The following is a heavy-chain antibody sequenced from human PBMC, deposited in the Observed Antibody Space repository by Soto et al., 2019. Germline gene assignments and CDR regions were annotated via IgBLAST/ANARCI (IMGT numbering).Heavy chain of an antibody. CDR1: GGSVSSSSYY. CDR3: PAGDTTLALLYYSGMDV. Sequence: SETLSLTCTVSGGSVSSSSYYWGWIRQSPGKGLEWIGSIYNSGSIDYNPSLKSRVIISVDTPKNQFSLKLSSVTAADTAIYYCPAGDTTLALLYYSGMDVWGQGTTVTVS. D-gene: IGHD1-1*01. CDR2: IYNSGSI. J-gene: IGHJ6*02. V-gene: IGHV4-39*01.